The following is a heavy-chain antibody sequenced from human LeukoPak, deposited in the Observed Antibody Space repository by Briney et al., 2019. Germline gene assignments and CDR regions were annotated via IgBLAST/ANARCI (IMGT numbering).Heavy chain of an antibody. D-gene: IGHD2-2*01. CDR2: IKQDGREK. Sequence: PGGSLRLSCAASGFTFSSYWMSWVRQAPGKGLEWVANIKQDGREKYYVDSVKGRFTISRDNAKNSLYLQMNSLRAEDTAVYYCARPIRDETCSSTSCKASDAFDIWGQGTMVTVSS. V-gene: IGHV3-7*01. CDR3: ARPIRDETCSSTSCKASDAFDI. CDR1: GFTFSSYW. J-gene: IGHJ3*02.